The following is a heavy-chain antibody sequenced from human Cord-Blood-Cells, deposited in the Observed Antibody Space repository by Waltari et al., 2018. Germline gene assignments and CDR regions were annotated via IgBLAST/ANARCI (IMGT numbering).Heavy chain of an antibody. CDR2: IYSGGST. D-gene: IGHD1-20*01. V-gene: IGHV3-53*01. CDR1: AFTVSTNY. CDR3: ARGYNWNDGGAY. J-gene: IGHJ4*02. Sequence: EVQLVESGGGLIQPGGSLRLSCAASAFTVSTNYMTWVRQAPGKGLEWVSVIYSGGSTYYADSVKGRFTISRDNSKNTLYLQMNSLRAEDTAVYYCARGYNWNDGGAYWGQGTLVTVSS.